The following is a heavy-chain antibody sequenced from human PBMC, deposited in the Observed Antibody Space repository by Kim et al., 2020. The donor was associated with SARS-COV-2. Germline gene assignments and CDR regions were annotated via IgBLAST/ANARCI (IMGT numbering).Heavy chain of an antibody. CDR2: IDGSDGTT. Sequence: GGSLRLSCTTSGFTFTGYAMSWVRQAPGKGLEWVSSIDGSDGTTYYVDSVKGRFTISRDNSKNTLYLQMSNLRADDTAVYYCMKGGWGWIWGHWGQGTLVTVSA. V-gene: IGHV3-23*01. D-gene: IGHD2-2*03. CDR3: MKGGWGWIWGH. J-gene: IGHJ4*02. CDR1: GFTFTGYA.